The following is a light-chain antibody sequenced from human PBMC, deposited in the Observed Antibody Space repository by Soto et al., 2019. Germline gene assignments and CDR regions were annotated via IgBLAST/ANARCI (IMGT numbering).Light chain of an antibody. Sequence: IVLTQSPGTLSLSPGERATLSCRASQSVSSSYVAWYQQKPGQAPRLLIYGASGRATGIPDRFSGSGSGTDFTLTISRLEPEDFAVYYCQQYGSSPPLTFGGGTKVDIK. CDR2: GAS. V-gene: IGKV3-20*01. J-gene: IGKJ4*01. CDR3: QQYGSSPPLT. CDR1: QSVSSSY.